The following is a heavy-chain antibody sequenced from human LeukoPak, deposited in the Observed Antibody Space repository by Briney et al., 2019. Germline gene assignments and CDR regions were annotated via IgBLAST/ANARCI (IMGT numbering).Heavy chain of an antibody. CDR1: GSTFSSYA. V-gene: IGHV3-23*01. CDR2: ISGSGDST. J-gene: IGHJ4*02. Sequence: GGSLRLSCAVSGSTFSSYAMNWVRQAPGKGLEWVSSISGSGDSTYYADSVKGRFTISRDDSKNTLYLQINSLRPEDTAIYYCAKPGYAGYSTSWYPIDYWGQGTLVTVSS. D-gene: IGHD6-13*01. CDR3: AKPGYAGYSTSWYPIDY.